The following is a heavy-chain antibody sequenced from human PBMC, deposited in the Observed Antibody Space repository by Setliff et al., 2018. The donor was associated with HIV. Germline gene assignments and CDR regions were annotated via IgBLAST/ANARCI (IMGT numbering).Heavy chain of an antibody. V-gene: IGHV1-69*13. D-gene: IGHD1-26*01. J-gene: IGHJ4*02. CDR1: GYTFDAKY. CDR3: ARGPAWVGGSYHFDH. Sequence: SVKVSCKTSGYTFDAKYIHWARQAPGQGLEWMGQIIPIFGTPRYAQKFQGRVTITADESTSTVYMELSSLRSEDTAVYYCARGPAWVGGSYHFDHWGLGTLVTVSS. CDR2: IIPIFGTP.